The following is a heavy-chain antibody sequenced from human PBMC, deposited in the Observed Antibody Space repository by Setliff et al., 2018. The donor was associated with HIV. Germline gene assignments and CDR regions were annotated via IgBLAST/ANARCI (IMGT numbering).Heavy chain of an antibody. D-gene: IGHD2-2*01. V-gene: IGHV1-69*10. J-gene: IGHJ4*02. CDR1: GYTFTDYE. CDR2: IIPILGIA. CDR3: ARDHAGVQVVPAAMKGGFDC. Sequence: SVKVSCKASGYTFTDYEITWVRQAPGQGLEWMGGIIPILGIANYAQKFQGRVTITADKSTSTAYMELSSLRSEDTAVYYCARDHAGVQVVPAAMKGGFDCWGQGTLVTVSS.